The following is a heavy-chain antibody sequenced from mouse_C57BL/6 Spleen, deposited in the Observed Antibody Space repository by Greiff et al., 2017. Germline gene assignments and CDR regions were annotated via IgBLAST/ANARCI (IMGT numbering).Heavy chain of an antibody. D-gene: IGHD1-1*01. V-gene: IGHV1-64*01. CDR3: ARSWYGSSYDCAMDY. Sequence: QVQLQQPGAELVKPGASVKLSCKASGYTFTSYWMHWVKQRPGQGLEWIGMIHPNSGSTNYNEKFKSKATLTVDKSSSTAYMQLSSLTSEDSAVYYCARSWYGSSYDCAMDYWGQGTSVTVAS. J-gene: IGHJ4*01. CDR1: GYTFTSYW. CDR2: IHPNSGST.